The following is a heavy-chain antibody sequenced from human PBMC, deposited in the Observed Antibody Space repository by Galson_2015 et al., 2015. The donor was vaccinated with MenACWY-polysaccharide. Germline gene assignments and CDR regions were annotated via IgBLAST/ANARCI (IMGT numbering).Heavy chain of an antibody. Sequence: SVKVSCKASGYTFTSYAMHWVRQAPGQRLEWMGWINAGNGNTKYSQKFQGRVTITRDTSASTAYMELSSLRSEDTAVYYCARDPPMVRRVSWYYGIDLWGQGTPVTVSS. CDR3: ARDPPMVRRVSWYYGIDL. V-gene: IGHV1-3*01. D-gene: IGHD3-10*01. J-gene: IGHJ6*02. CDR1: GYTFTSYA. CDR2: INAGNGNT.